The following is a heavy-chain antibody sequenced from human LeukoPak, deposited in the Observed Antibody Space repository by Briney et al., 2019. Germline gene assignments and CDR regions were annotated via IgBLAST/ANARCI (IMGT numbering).Heavy chain of an antibody. CDR2: ISPSVGTT. CDR1: GYTFTSYY. V-gene: IGHV1-46*04. CDR3: ARIGDYGSGSEGFDP. J-gene: IGHJ5*02. Sequence: ASVKVSCTASGYTFTSYYIHWVRQAPGQGLEWMGIISPSVGTTTYAQTLEDRVTMTRDTSTTTVYMELRSLRSEDTAVYYCARIGDYGSGSEGFDPWGQGTLVTVSS. D-gene: IGHD3-10*01.